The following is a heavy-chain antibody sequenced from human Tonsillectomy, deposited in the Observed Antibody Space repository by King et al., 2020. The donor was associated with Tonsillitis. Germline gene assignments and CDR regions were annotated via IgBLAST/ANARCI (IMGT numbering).Heavy chain of an antibody. CDR1: GFSLSNARMG. D-gene: IGHD1-26*01. Sequence: TLKESGPVLVKPTETLTLTCTVSGFSLSNARMGVSWIRQPPGKALEWLAHIFSNDEKSYSTSLKSRLTISKDTSKIQVVLTMTNMDPVDTDTYYCARIRKVYSGNSPFDYWGQGTLVTVSS. J-gene: IGHJ4*02. V-gene: IGHV2-26*01. CDR3: ARIRKVYSGNSPFDY. CDR2: IFSNDEK.